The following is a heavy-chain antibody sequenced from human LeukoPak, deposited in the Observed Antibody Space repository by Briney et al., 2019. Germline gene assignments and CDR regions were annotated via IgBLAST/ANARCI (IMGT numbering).Heavy chain of an antibody. V-gene: IGHV3-23*01. D-gene: IGHD2-2*03. CDR1: GFTFSTYD. J-gene: IGHJ3*02. CDR3: AKGGYFAFET. CDR2: INRSGRT. Sequence: GGSLRPSCAASGFTFSTYDMQWVRQAPGKGLEWVSGINRSGRTYYTDSVKGRFTISRDNSKNTLYLQMNSLRAEDTAVYYCAKGGYFAFETWGQGTMVAVSS.